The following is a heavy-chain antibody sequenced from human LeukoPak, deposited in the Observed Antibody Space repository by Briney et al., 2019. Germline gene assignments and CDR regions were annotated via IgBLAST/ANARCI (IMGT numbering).Heavy chain of an antibody. D-gene: IGHD5-12*01. V-gene: IGHV3-48*01. CDR2: ISGSSSAI. Sequence: GGSLRLSCAASGFTFSTYGMNWVRQAPGKGLEWVSYISGSSSAIYYTDSVKGRLTISRDNAEKSVYLQMNDLRAEDTAVYYCATYSGYDRIFDHWGQGTLVTVSS. CDR3: ATYSGYDRIFDH. J-gene: IGHJ4*02. CDR1: GFTFSTYG.